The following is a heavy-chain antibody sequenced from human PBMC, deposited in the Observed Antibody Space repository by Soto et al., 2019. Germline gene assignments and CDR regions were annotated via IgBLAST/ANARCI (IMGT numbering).Heavy chain of an antibody. CDR2: ISSSSSYI. V-gene: IGHV3-21*01. D-gene: IGHD5-18*01. J-gene: IGHJ3*02. CDR1: GFTFSSYG. Sequence: GGSLRVSCAASGFTFSSYGRDWVRQAPGKGPEWVSSISSSSSYIYYADSVKGRFTISRDNAKNSLYLQMNSLRAEDTAVYYCARDSNTAMVVGSAFDIRGQGTMVTVSS. CDR3: ARDSNTAMVVGSAFDI.